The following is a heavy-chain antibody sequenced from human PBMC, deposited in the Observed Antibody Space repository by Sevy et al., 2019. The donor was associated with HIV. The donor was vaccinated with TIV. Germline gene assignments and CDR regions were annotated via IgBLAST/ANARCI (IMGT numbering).Heavy chain of an antibody. V-gene: IGHV4-59*11. CDR3: ARALRSYSFDTSTYFDY. Sequence: SETLSLTCTVSGASISSHCLSWIRQPPGKGLEWIGYIYYNGSTNYNPSLKSRVTMSVDTSKNQFPMKLRSVTAADTALYYCARALRSYSFDTSTYFDYWGQGTLVTVSS. CDR2: IYYNGST. D-gene: IGHD3-22*01. CDR1: GASISSHC. J-gene: IGHJ4*02.